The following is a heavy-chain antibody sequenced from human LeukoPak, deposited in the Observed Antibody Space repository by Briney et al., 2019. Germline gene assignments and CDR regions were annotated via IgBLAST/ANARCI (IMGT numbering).Heavy chain of an antibody. CDR3: AKNYYGSGSYSFAFDI. J-gene: IGHJ3*02. V-gene: IGHV3-23*01. Sequence: GGSLRLSCAASGFTFSSYAMSWVRQAPGKGLEWVSAISASGGSTYYADSVKGRFTISRDNSKNTLHLQMNSLRAEDTAVYYCAKNYYGSGSYSFAFDIWGQGTMVTVSS. CDR2: ISASGGST. D-gene: IGHD3-10*01. CDR1: GFTFSSYA.